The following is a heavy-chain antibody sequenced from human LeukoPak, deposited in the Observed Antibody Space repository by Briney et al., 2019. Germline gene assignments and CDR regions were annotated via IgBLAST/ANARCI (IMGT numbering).Heavy chain of an antibody. V-gene: IGHV1-8*03. CDR1: GYTFTSYD. J-gene: IGHJ4*02. Sequence: ASVKVSCKASGYTFTSYDINWVRQATGQGLEWMGWMNPNSGNTGYAQKFQGRVTITRNTSISTAYMELSSLRSEDTAVYYCARDALYCSGGSCYREIDYWGQGTLVTVSS. D-gene: IGHD2-15*01. CDR3: ARDALYCSGGSCYREIDY. CDR2: MNPNSGNT.